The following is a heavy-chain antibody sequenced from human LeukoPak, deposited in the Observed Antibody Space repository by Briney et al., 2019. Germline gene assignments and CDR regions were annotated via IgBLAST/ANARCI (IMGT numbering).Heavy chain of an antibody. D-gene: IGHD3-22*01. Sequence: PGGSLRLSCVVSGFTFSSYLMSWVRQAPGKGLEWVANIKEDGSEKYYVDSVKGRFTISRDNAKNSLYLQMNSLRAEDTAVYYCARDQGGYYDSSGLYGMDVWGQGTTVTVSS. J-gene: IGHJ6*02. CDR3: ARDQGGYYDSSGLYGMDV. V-gene: IGHV3-7*01. CDR1: GFTFSSYL. CDR2: IKEDGSEK.